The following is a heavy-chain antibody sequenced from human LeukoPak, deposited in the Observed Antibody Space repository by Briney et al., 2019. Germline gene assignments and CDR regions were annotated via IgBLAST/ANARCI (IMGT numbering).Heavy chain of an antibody. D-gene: IGHD4-23*01. CDR3: ARRGDGGRSFDY. CDR2: IYSGGNT. J-gene: IGHJ4*02. Sequence: AGGSLRLSCAASGFNVSSNYLSWVRQAPGKGLEWVSLIYSGGNTYYADSVKGRFTISRDNFKNTLFLQMNSLRAKDTAVYYCARRGDGGRSFDYWGQGTLVTVSS. CDR1: GFNVSSNY. V-gene: IGHV3-53*01.